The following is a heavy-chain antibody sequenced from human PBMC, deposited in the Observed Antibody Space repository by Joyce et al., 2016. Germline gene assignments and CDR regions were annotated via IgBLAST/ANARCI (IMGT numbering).Heavy chain of an antibody. CDR1: GVSVTTSSLY. CDR2: IYYIGST. J-gene: IGHJ4*02. Sequence: QVQLQESGPGLVKPSETPSLTCTVSGVSVTTSSLYWSWIRQPPGKGLEWIGYIYYIGSTNYNPSLKSRGTISLDTSKNQISLELNSVTSADTAVYYCARGREDVAARDRGYFDSWGQGTLVTVSS. V-gene: IGHV4-61*01. D-gene: IGHD6-6*01. CDR3: ARGREDVAARDRGYFDS.